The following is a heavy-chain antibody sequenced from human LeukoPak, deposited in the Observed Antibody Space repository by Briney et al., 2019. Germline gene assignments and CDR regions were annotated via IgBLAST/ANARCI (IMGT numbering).Heavy chain of an antibody. CDR1: GFTFSSYA. V-gene: IGHV3-23*01. Sequence: GGSLRLSCAASGFTFSSYAMSWVRQAPGKGLDWVSAISGSGGSTYYADSVKGRFTISRDNSKNTLYLQMNSLRAEDTAVYYCAKRKLTVAHGGYYFDYWGQGTLVIVSS. CDR2: ISGSGGST. CDR3: AKRKLTVAHGGYYFDY. D-gene: IGHD3-22*01. J-gene: IGHJ4*02.